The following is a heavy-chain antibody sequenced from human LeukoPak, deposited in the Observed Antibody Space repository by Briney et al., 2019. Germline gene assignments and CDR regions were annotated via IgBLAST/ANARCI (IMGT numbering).Heavy chain of an antibody. CDR3: ARDRAPYYYVSSGYDY. CDR1: GFTFSRYS. D-gene: IGHD3-22*01. Sequence: GGSLRLSCAASGFTFSRYSMNWVRQAPGKGLEWVSSISSSSSYIYYADSVKGRFTISRDNAKNSLYLQMKSLRAEDTAVYYCARDRAPYYYVSSGYDYWGQGTLVTVSS. J-gene: IGHJ4*02. V-gene: IGHV3-21*01. CDR2: ISSSSSYI.